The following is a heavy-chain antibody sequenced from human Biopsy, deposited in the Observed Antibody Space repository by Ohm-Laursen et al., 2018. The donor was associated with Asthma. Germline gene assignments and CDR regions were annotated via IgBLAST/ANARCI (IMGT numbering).Heavy chain of an antibody. CDR3: ARTYYDFLTGQVNDAFAL. J-gene: IGHJ3*01. Sequence: SVKVSCKASGYTFIHFAIHWVRQAPGQRLEWMGWINAGDGNTKYSQKFQGKVTITRDTSASTAYMDLRSLRSEDTAMYYCARTYYDFLTGQVNDAFALWGQGTMVTVSS. V-gene: IGHV1-3*01. D-gene: IGHD3-9*01. CDR2: INAGDGNT. CDR1: GYTFIHFA.